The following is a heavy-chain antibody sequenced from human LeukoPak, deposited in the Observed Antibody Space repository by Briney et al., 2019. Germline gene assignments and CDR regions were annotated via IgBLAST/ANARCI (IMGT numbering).Heavy chain of an antibody. J-gene: IGHJ4*02. V-gene: IGHV3-48*02. CDR2: IGSTISTI. D-gene: IGHD2-15*01. CDR1: VFTLSIYN. Sequence: PGGSLRLSCAPSVFTLSIYNMNWVRLAPGKGLEWVSYIGSTISTIYYADSVRGRFTISRDNAKNSLYLQMNRLRDDDTAVYFWARDDYCSGGDCYSGAFDYWGQGTPVTVSS. CDR3: ARDDYCSGGDCYSGAFDY.